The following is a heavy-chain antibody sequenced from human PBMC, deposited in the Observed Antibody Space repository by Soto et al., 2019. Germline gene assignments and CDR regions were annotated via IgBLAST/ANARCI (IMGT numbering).Heavy chain of an antibody. Sequence: ASVKVSCKASGYTFTSYDINWVRQATGQGLEWMGWMNPNSGNTGYAQKFQGRVTMTRNTSISTAYMELSSLRSEDTAVYYCAREMGSSGWFNFDYWGQGTLVTVSS. V-gene: IGHV1-8*01. CDR1: GYTFTSYD. CDR2: MNPNSGNT. D-gene: IGHD6-19*01. CDR3: AREMGSSGWFNFDY. J-gene: IGHJ4*02.